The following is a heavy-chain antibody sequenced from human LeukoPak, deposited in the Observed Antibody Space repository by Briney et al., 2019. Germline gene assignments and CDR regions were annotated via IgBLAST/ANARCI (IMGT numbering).Heavy chain of an antibody. J-gene: IGHJ4*02. CDR3: AKASSDSSGWSYY. D-gene: IGHD6-19*01. V-gene: IGHV3-23*01. CDR2: IIGSGGRT. Sequence: GGSLRLSCAPSGFTFSIYTMTWVRQAPGKGLEWVSTIIGSGGRTYHADSVKGRFTISRDNSKNTLYLQMNSLRAEDTAVYYCAKASSDSSGWSYYWGQGTLVTVSS. CDR1: GFTFSIYT.